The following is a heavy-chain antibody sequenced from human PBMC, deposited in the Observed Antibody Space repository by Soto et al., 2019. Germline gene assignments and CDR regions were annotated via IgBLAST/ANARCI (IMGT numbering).Heavy chain of an antibody. Sequence: PSETLSLTCTVSGGSISSANYYWSWIRQHPGKGLEWIGYIYYSGSTYYNPSLKSRVTISVDTSKNQFSLNLTSVTAADTAVYYCARDYSVWFGGDYYFYGLDVWGQGTTVTVSS. CDR2: IYYSGST. D-gene: IGHD3-10*01. CDR3: ARDYSVWFGGDYYFYGLDV. J-gene: IGHJ6*02. V-gene: IGHV4-31*03. CDR1: GGSISSANYY.